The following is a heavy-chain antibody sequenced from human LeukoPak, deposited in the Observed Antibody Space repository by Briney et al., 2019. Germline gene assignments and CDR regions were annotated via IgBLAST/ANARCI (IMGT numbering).Heavy chain of an antibody. V-gene: IGHV4-59*01. CDR1: GGSIINYY. Sequence: SETLSLTCTVSGGSIINYYWSWLRQTPGKGLEWIGYIYYTGSTNDNPSLRNRVTISVDTSQNQFSLKMTSVTAADTAVYYCARDQEVPSNTWAPGVFDPWGEGTLVTVSS. CDR2: IYYTGST. J-gene: IGHJ5*02. D-gene: IGHD2-2*01. CDR3: ARDQEVPSNTWAPGVFDP.